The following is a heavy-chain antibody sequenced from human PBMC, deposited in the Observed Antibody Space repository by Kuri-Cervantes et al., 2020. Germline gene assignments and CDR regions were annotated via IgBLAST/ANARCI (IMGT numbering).Heavy chain of an antibody. CDR3: AKYYCGGDCYGMDV. J-gene: IGHJ6*02. Sequence: GESLKISCAASGFGIIDYYMSWIRQAPGKGLEWVAYISSSGDIIYFADSVRGRFTISRDNTKNSLYLQMNSLRAEDTAVYYCAKYYCGGDCYGMDVWGQGTTVTVSS. V-gene: IGHV3-11*04. CDR2: ISSSGDII. CDR1: GFGIIDYY. D-gene: IGHD2-21*01.